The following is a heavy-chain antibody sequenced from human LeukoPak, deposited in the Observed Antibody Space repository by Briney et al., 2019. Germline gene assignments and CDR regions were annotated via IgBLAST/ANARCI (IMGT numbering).Heavy chain of an antibody. D-gene: IGHD3-22*01. CDR3: AKARLYYYEGSGYSYFDH. V-gene: IGHV3-23*01. CDR2: ISASGST. CDR1: GFTFSSYA. Sequence: LPGGSLRLSCAASGFTFSSYAMSWVRQAPGKGLEWVTAISASGSTYYADSVKGRFTISRDNSKNTRYLQMNSLRVEDTAVSHCAKARLYYYEGSGYSYFDHWGQGTQVTVSS. J-gene: IGHJ4*02.